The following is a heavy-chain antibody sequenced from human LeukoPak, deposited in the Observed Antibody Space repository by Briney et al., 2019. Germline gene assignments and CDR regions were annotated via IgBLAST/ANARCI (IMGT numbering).Heavy chain of an antibody. CDR3: ARDADYGGSPDAFDV. V-gene: IGHV3-53*01. CDR2: IYSGGTT. D-gene: IGHD4-23*01. Sequence: PGGSLRLSCAASGFTVSSNHMCWVRQAPGKGLKWVSIIYSGGTTYYADSVKGRFTISRDNSKNTLYLQMNTLRAEDTAVYYCARDADYGGSPDAFDVWGRGTIVTVSS. J-gene: IGHJ3*01. CDR1: GFTVSSNH.